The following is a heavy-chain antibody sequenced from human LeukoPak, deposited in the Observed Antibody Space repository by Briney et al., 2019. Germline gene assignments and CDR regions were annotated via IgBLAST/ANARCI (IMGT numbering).Heavy chain of an antibody. CDR1: GYTFTGYY. D-gene: IGHD3-22*01. CDR3: ARRGAYDSSHWFDP. J-gene: IGHJ5*02. Sequence: ASVKVSCKASGYTFTGYYMHWVRQAPGQGLEWMGWINPNSGGTNYAQKFQGRVTMTRDTSISTAYMELSRLRSDDTAVYYCARRGAYDSSHWFDPWGQGTLVTVSS. CDR2: INPNSGGT. V-gene: IGHV1-2*02.